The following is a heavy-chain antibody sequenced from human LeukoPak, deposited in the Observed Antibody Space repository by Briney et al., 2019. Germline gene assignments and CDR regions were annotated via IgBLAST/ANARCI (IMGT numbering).Heavy chain of an antibody. CDR2: MYHSGSS. J-gene: IGHJ4*02. V-gene: IGHV4-39*07. CDR1: GGSISSYY. CDR3: ARVRGTFWPSPSFFDY. Sequence: SETLSLTCTVSGGSISSYYWSWIRQPPGKGLEWIGSMYHSGSSYYNLSLKSRVTISLDTSKNQFSLKLTSVTAADTAIFYCARVRGTFWPSPSFFDYWGLGTLVTVSS. D-gene: IGHD6-6*01.